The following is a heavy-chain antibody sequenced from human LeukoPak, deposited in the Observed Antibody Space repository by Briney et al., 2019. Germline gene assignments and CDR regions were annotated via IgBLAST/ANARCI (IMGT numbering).Heavy chain of an antibody. J-gene: IGHJ6*02. CDR1: GYTFTIYG. CDR2: ISAYNGNT. CDR3: ARVGENTIFGVVMDYYYYYGMDV. Sequence: ASVTVSFKASGYTFTIYGISWVRQAPGQGLEWVGWISAYNGNTNYAQKLQGRVTMTTDTSTSTAYMELRSLRSDDTAVYYCARVGENTIFGVVMDYYYYYGMDVWGQGTTVTVSS. V-gene: IGHV1-18*01. D-gene: IGHD3-3*01.